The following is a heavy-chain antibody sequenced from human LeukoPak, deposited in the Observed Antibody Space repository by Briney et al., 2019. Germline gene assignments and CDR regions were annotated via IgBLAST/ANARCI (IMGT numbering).Heavy chain of an antibody. CDR2: IYTGGST. D-gene: IGHD4-17*01. CDR1: GGSISSYY. CDR3: ARVSHGDYAGNWYFDL. V-gene: IGHV4-4*07. Sequence: SETLSLTCTVSGGSISSYYWSWIRQPAGKGLEWIGRIYTGGSTNYNPSLKSRVTMSVDTSKNQFSLKLSSVTAADTAVYYCARVSHGDYAGNWYFDLWGRGTLVTVSS. J-gene: IGHJ2*01.